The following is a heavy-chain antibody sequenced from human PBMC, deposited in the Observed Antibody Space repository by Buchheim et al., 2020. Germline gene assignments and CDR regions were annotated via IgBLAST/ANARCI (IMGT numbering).Heavy chain of an antibody. J-gene: IGHJ4*02. CDR1: GGSISSSSYY. CDR2: IYYSGST. D-gene: IGHD3-22*01. CDR3: ARQGIVVAHFDY. Sequence: QLQLQESGPGLVKPSETLSLTCTVSGGSISSSSYYWGWIRQPPGKGLEWIGSIYYSGSTYYNTSLKSRVTIAVDTSKNQFSLKLSSVTAADTAVYYCARQGIVVAHFDYWGQGTL. V-gene: IGHV4-39*01.